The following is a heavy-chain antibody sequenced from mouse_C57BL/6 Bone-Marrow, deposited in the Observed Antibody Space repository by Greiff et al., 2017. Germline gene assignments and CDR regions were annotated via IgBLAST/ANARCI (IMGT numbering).Heavy chain of an antibody. Sequence: EVQLQQSGAELVRPGASVKLSCTASGFNIKDDYMHWVKQRPEQGLEWIGWIDPENGDTEYDKKFQGKATIPADKSSNTAYLPLSSLTSEDTAVYYCTVVNYWGQGTTLSVSS. CDR3: TVVNY. CDR1: GFNIKDDY. CDR2: IDPENGDT. J-gene: IGHJ2*01. V-gene: IGHV14-4*01.